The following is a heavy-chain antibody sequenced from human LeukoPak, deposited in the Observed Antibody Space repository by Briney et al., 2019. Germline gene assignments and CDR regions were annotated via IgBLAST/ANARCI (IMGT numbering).Heavy chain of an antibody. D-gene: IGHD1-26*01. Sequence: PGGSLRLSCTASGFTFGDYAMSWVRQAPGKGLEWVGFIRSKAYGGTTEYAASVKGRFTISRDDSKSIAYLQMNSLKTEDTAVYYCTRTGSGSYHRYYYDYWGQGTLVTVSS. J-gene: IGHJ4*02. CDR3: TRTGSGSYHRYYYDY. CDR1: GFTFGDYA. CDR2: IRSKAYGGTT. V-gene: IGHV3-49*04.